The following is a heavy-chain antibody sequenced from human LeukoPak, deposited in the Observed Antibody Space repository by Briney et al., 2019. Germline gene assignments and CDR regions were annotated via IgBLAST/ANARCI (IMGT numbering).Heavy chain of an antibody. J-gene: IGHJ3*01. V-gene: IGHV1-2*06. Sequence: ASVKVSCKASGYTFTAYYMHWVRQVPGRGLEWMGRINPNSGDTDYAQKFQGRVIMTRDTSISTAYMEVSRLRSDDTAVYYCARVDSGHDYGPSWGQGTTVTVSS. CDR2: INPNSGDT. CDR1: GYTFTAYY. D-gene: IGHD5-12*01. CDR3: ARVDSGHDYGPS.